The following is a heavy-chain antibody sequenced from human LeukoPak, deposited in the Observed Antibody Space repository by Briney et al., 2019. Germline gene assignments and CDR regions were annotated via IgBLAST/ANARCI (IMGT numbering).Heavy chain of an antibody. CDR3: ARNKPGGAFDY. D-gene: IGHD1/OR15-1a*01. J-gene: IGHJ4*02. CDR2: IYYSGST. Sequence: SETLSLTCTVSGGSISSYYWSWIRQPPGKGLEWIGYIYYSGSTNYNPSLKSRVTISVDTSKNQFSLKLSSVTAADTAVYYCARNKPGGAFDYWGQGTLVTVSS. CDR1: GGSISSYY. V-gene: IGHV4-59*08.